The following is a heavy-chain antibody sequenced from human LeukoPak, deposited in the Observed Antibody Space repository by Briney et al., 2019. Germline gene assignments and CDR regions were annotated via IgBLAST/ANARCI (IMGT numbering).Heavy chain of an antibody. CDR3: AREASSGDFDY. CDR1: GGSISSYY. V-gene: IGHV4-59*01. D-gene: IGHD6-19*01. J-gene: IGHJ4*02. Sequence: SETLSLTCTVSGGSISSYYWSWIRQPPGKGLEWIGYIYYGGSTNYNPSLKSRVTISVDTSKNQFSLKLSSVTAADTAVYYCAREASSGDFDYWGQGTLVTVSS. CDR2: IYYGGST.